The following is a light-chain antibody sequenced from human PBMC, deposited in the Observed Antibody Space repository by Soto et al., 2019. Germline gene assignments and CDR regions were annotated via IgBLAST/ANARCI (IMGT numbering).Light chain of an antibody. Sequence: DIQMTQSPPSLSASVGDRVTITCRASQSISNYLNWYQQKPGQAPKLLIYAASSMQSGVPSRFNGNGSETDFTLTISSLQPDDSATYYCQQSFSPLWTFGQGTKVEV. CDR3: QQSFSPLWT. CDR2: AAS. J-gene: IGKJ1*01. V-gene: IGKV1-39*01. CDR1: QSISNY.